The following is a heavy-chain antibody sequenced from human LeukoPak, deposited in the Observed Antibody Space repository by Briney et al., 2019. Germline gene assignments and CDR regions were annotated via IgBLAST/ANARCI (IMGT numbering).Heavy chain of an antibody. CDR3: ARDERPGKMLVVLPGL. Sequence: SVKVSCKASGGTFSSYAISWVRQAPGQGLEWMGRIIPILGIANYAQKFQGRVTITADKSTSTAYMELSSLRAEDTAVYYCARDERPGKMLVVLPGLWGQGTMVTVSS. CDR2: IIPILGIA. V-gene: IGHV1-69*04. J-gene: IGHJ3*01. CDR1: GGTFSSYA. D-gene: IGHD2-21*01.